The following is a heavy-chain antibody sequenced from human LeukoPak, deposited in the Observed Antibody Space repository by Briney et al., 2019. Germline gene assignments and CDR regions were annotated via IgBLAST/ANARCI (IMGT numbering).Heavy chain of an antibody. CDR2: ISSSSSYI. CDR3: ARVIAARPVGAFDI. D-gene: IGHD6-6*01. V-gene: IGHV3-21*01. CDR1: GFTFSSYS. Sequence: GGSLRHSCAASGFTFSSYSMNWVRQAPGKGLEWVSSISSSSSYIYYADSVKGRFTISRDNAKNSLYLQMNSLRAEDTAVYYCARVIAARPVGAFDIWGQGTMVTVSS. J-gene: IGHJ3*02.